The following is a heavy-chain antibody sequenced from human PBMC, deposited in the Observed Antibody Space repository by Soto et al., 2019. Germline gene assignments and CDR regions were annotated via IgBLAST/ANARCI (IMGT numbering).Heavy chain of an antibody. CDR3: ATPYCISTSCFSGKYYFDY. CDR1: GYTFTSYD. CDR2: MNPNSGNT. Sequence: GASVKVSCKASGYTFTSYDINWVRQTTGQGLEWMGWMNPNSGNTGYAQKFQGRVTMTRNTSISTAYMELSSLRSEDTAVYYCATPYCISTSCFSGKYYFDYWGQGTLVTVSS. V-gene: IGHV1-8*01. D-gene: IGHD2-2*01. J-gene: IGHJ4*02.